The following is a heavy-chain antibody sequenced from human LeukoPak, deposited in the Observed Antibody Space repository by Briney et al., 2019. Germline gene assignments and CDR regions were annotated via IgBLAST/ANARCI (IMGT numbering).Heavy chain of an antibody. Sequence: GGSLRLSCTASGFTFGDNAMTWVRQAPGRGLEWVGFIRSKTYGETTEYAASVKGRFTISRDDSKSIAYLQMNSLKSEDTAVYYCTRGIAKTGINCWGQGTLVTVSA. V-gene: IGHV3-49*04. CDR3: TRGIAKTGINC. J-gene: IGHJ4*02. D-gene: IGHD6-19*01. CDR1: GFTFGDNA. CDR2: IRSKTYGETT.